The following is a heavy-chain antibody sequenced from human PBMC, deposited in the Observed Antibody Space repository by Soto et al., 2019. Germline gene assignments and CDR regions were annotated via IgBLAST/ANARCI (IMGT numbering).Heavy chain of an antibody. CDR3: GRYLLPGGMDV. CDR2: IYWNSGRV. D-gene: IGHD3-22*01. J-gene: IGHJ6*02. CDR1: AFTFDGYA. V-gene: IGHV3-9*01. Sequence: DVQLVESGGGLVQPGRSLRLSCTGSAFTFDGYAMHWVRQVPGKGLEWVAGIYWNSGRVGYADSVKGRFTIPRDNARNSLYRQMNSLRAEDTALYDCGRYLLPGGMDVWGQGTTVTVSS.